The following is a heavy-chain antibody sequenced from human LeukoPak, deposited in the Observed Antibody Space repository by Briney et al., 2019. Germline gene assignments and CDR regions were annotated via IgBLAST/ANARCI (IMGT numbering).Heavy chain of an antibody. CDR2: IIPIFGTA. CDR1: GGTFSSYA. CDR3: ARDPYCSSTSCYWGVYYYYGMDI. J-gene: IGHJ6*04. D-gene: IGHD2-2*01. V-gene: IGHV1-69*06. Sequence: SVTVSCKASGGTFSSYAISWVRQAPGQGLEWMGGIIPIFGTANYAQKFQGRVTITADKSTSTAYMELSSLRSEDTAVYYCARDPYCSSTSCYWGVYYYYGMDIWGKGTTVTVSS.